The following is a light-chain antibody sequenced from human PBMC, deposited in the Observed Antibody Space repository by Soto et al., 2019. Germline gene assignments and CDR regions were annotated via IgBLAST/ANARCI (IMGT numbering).Light chain of an antibody. CDR1: QIISGW. CDR3: QHYTSYSEA. CDR2: KSS. V-gene: IGKV1-5*03. J-gene: IGKJ1*01. Sequence: DIQMTQSPSTLSASIGDRVSITCRASQIISGWMAWYQQKPGKAPKLLIYKSSTLESGVPSRFSGSGSVTEFTLTISSLQPDDFATYYSQHYTSYSEAFGQGTKVDI.